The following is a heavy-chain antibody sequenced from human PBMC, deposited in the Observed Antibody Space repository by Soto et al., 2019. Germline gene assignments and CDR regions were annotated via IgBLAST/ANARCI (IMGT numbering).Heavy chain of an antibody. J-gene: IGHJ4*02. CDR2: IIPILPTA. CDR3: ALHSGYTTGWLPGGFDY. CDR1: GGIFNTYA. V-gene: IGHV1-69*01. D-gene: IGHD6-19*01. Sequence: QVQLVQPGAEVQRPGSSVKVSCKASGGIFNTYAISWVRQAPGQGLEWMGGIIPILPTANYAQNFQGRVTVTADESTSTAFMELSSLRSEDTAVYYCALHSGYTTGWLPGGFDYWGQGTLVTVSS.